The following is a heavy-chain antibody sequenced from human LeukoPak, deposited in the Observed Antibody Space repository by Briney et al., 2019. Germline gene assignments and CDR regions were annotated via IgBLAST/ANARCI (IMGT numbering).Heavy chain of an antibody. CDR3: ARSNYGDYLSYFDY. V-gene: IGHV3-21*04. D-gene: IGHD4-17*01. CDR1: GFTFNTYT. J-gene: IGHJ4*02. CDR2: ITASSTAI. Sequence: PGGSLRLSCAASGFTFNTYTMNWVRQAPGKGLEWVSSITASSTAIYSADSVKGRFTISRDNAKNSLYLQMNSLRAEDTALYYCARSNYGDYLSYFDYWGQGTLVTVSS.